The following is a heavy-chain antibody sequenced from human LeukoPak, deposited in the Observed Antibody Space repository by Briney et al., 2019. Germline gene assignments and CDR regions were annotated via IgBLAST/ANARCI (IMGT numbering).Heavy chain of an antibody. J-gene: IGHJ5*02. D-gene: IGHD1-26*01. V-gene: IGHV1-8*01. Sequence: ASVKVSCKASGYTITSYDINWVRQATGQGLEWMGWMNPNSGNTGYAQKFQGRVTMTRNTSISTAYMELSSLRSEDTAVYYCARLRANTGYSAWFDPWGQGTLVTVSS. CDR2: MNPNSGNT. CDR1: GYTITSYD. CDR3: ARLRANTGYSAWFDP.